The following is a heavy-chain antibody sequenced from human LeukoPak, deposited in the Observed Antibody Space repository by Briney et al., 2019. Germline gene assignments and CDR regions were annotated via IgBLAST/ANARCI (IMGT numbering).Heavy chain of an antibody. J-gene: IGHJ4*02. CDR2: TNPNSGYT. V-gene: IGHV1-8*01. CDR3: ARDAETLINWGSADYFDY. D-gene: IGHD7-27*01. CDR1: GYAFTSYD. Sequence: ASVKVSCKASGYAFTSYDINWVRQATGQGLEWMGWTNPNSGYTGYAQKFQGRVIMTRDTSISTAYMELSRLTSDDTAVYYCARDAETLINWGSADYFDYWGQGTLVTVSS.